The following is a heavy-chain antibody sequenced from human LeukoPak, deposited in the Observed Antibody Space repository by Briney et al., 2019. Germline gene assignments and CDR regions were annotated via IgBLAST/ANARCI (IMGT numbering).Heavy chain of an antibody. V-gene: IGHV1-24*01. CDR1: GYTLTELS. CDR3: ATEAGDYRRSSTSCHMGGRCDAFDI. J-gene: IGHJ3*02. D-gene: IGHD2-2*01. CDR2: FDPEDGET. Sequence: ASVKVSCKVSGYTLTELSMHWVRQAPGKGLEWMGGFDPEDGETIYAQKFQGRVTMTEDTSTDTAYMELSSLRSEDTAVYYCATEAGDYRRSSTSCHMGGRCDAFDIWGQGTMVTVSS.